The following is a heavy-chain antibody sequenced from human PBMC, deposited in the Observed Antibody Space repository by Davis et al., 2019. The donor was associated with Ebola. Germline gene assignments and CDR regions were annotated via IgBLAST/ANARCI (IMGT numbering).Heavy chain of an antibody. V-gene: IGHV1-18*04. CDR1: GYTFTTHY. Sequence: AASVKVSCKASGYTFTTHYIHWVRQAPGQGLEWMGWISAYNGNTNYAQKLQGRVTMTTDTSTSTAYMELRSLRSDDTAVYYYAIECSTVTTVWFDPWGQGTLVTVSS. CDR3: AIECSTVTTVWFDP. CDR2: ISAYNGNT. D-gene: IGHD4-11*01. J-gene: IGHJ5*02.